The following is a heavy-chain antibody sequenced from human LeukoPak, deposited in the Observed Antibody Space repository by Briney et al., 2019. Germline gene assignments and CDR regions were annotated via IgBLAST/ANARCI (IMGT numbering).Heavy chain of an antibody. V-gene: IGHV3-30-3*01. CDR2: ISYDGSNK. CDR1: GFTFSSYA. J-gene: IGHJ4*02. Sequence: GGSLRLSCAASGFTFSSYAMHWVRQAPGKRLEWVAVISYDGSNKYYADSVKGRFTISRDNSKNTLYLQMNSLRAEDTAVYYCAIDPDSSGYYLFDYWGQGTLVTVSS. CDR3: AIDPDSSGYYLFDY. D-gene: IGHD3-22*01.